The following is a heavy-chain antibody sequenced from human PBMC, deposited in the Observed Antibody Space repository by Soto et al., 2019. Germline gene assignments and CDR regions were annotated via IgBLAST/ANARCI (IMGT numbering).Heavy chain of an antibody. CDR1: GFTLSIYA. Sequence: PVGYLRLSFAASGFTLSIYAMTWVRQAPLKVLEWVSVLSSSGGTTHYSDSLKGRFTISRDNSKNTLFLQMNSLRADDTAVYYCAKLPRGSSHENDYWGQGTLVPVSS. CDR2: LSSSGGTT. J-gene: IGHJ4*02. V-gene: IGHV3-23*01. D-gene: IGHD6-6*01. CDR3: AKLPRGSSHENDY.